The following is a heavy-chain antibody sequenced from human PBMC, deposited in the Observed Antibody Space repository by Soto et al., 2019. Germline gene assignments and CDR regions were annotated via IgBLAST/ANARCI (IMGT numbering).Heavy chain of an antibody. CDR2: VTADGGT. J-gene: IGHJ3*02. CDR3: APHVSCSGGSCQYDAFAI. Sequence: EVQVLESGGGLVQPGGSLRLSCEGSGFTVSSHAMTWIRQAPGKGPEWVSTVTADGGTYYADSVKGRFAMSRDTCENTLYLQMNSLGAEDTAAYYCAPHVSCSGGSCQYDAFAIRGQGTMVTVSS. V-gene: IGHV3-23*01. D-gene: IGHD2-15*01. CDR1: GFTVSSHA.